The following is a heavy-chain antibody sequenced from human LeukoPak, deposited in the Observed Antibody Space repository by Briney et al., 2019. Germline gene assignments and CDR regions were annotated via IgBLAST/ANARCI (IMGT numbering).Heavy chain of an antibody. V-gene: IGHV3-33*03. Sequence: GGSLRLSCAASGFTLSNYGMHWVRQAPGKGEEREEGIWYDGSNKYYAECVKGRFTISRDKSKNNVYLQMNSLRAEDTAVYYCAKDGDYYDSSGYSEGAFDIWGQGTMVTVSS. CDR2: IWYDGSNK. J-gene: IGHJ3*02. CDR3: AKDGDYYDSSGYSEGAFDI. D-gene: IGHD3-22*01. CDR1: GFTLSNYG.